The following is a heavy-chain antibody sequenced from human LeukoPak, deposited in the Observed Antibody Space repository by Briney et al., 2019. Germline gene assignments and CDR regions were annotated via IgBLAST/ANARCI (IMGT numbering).Heavy chain of an antibody. CDR2: IYQSGRT. CDR3: ARVATYSGMWPYSAFDI. J-gene: IGHJ3*02. D-gene: IGHD1-26*01. Sequence: SETLSLTCVVSGYSISSGYYWGWIRQPPGKGLEWIGSIYQSGRTYYNPSLKSRVTISVDTSKNQFSLKLSSVTAADTALYYCARVATYSGMWPYSAFDIWGQGTMVTVSS. CDR1: GYSISSGYY. V-gene: IGHV4-38-2*01.